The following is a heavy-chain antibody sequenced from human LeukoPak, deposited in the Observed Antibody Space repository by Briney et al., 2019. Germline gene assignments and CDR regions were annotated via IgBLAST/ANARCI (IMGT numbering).Heavy chain of an antibody. CDR3: ATTLNIATPGHL. CDR1: GFAFSDYW. Sequence: GGSLRLSCVASGFAFSDYWMSWVRQAPGKGLEWVANIKSDESERFFLDSVKGRFTISRDNAKNSVYLHMSSLRAEDTGVYHCATTLNIATPGHLWGQGALVTVSS. D-gene: IGHD6-13*01. CDR2: IKSDESER. J-gene: IGHJ4*02. V-gene: IGHV3-7*01.